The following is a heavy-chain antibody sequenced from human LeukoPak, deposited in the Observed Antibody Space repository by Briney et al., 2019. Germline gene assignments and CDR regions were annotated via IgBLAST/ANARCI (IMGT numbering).Heavy chain of an antibody. CDR1: GYSISSGYY. CDR2: IYHSGST. V-gene: IGHV4-38-2*01. CDR3: AIALVGATENWFDP. D-gene: IGHD1-26*01. Sequence: PSGTLSLTCAVSGYSISSGYYWGWIRQPPGKGLEWIGSIYHSGSTYYNPSLKGRVTISIDTSKNQFSLKLSSVTAADTAVYYCAIALVGATENWFDPWGQGTLVTVSS. J-gene: IGHJ5*02.